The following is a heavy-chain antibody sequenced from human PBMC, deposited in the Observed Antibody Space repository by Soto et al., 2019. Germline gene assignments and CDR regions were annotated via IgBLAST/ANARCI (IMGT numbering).Heavy chain of an antibody. Sequence: LALTCTVSGGSLSSGGYYWSWVRQNPRRGLEWIGNIYYSGNTYYNPSLKSRLTISVDTSKNQFSLNLSSVTAADTAVYYCARDRLMATAGTARHYFGLDVWGQGTTVTVSS. J-gene: IGHJ6*02. CDR3: ARDRLMATAGTARHYFGLDV. CDR2: IYYSGNT. CDR1: GGSLSSGGYY. V-gene: IGHV4-31*03. D-gene: IGHD5-18*01.